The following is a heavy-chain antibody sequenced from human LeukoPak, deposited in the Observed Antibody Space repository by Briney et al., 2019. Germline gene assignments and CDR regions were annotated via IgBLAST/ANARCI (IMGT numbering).Heavy chain of an antibody. D-gene: IGHD5-12*01. Sequence: ASVKVSRKASGYTFTGYYMHWVRQAPGQGLEWMGWINPNSGGTNYAQKFQGRVTMTRDTSISTAYMELSRLRSDDTAVYYCARKVGATIHFDYWGQGTLVTVSS. CDR2: INPNSGGT. CDR3: ARKVGATIHFDY. J-gene: IGHJ4*02. V-gene: IGHV1-2*02. CDR1: GYTFTGYY.